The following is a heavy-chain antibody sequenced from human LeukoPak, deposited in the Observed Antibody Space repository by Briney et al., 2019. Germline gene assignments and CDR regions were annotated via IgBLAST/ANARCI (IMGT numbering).Heavy chain of an antibody. D-gene: IGHD2-2*02. Sequence: SETLSLTCTVSGGSISSSYYYWGWIRQPPGKGLEWLGSIYYSGSTYYNPSLKSRVTLSVDTSKNNFSLKLTSVTAADTAVYYCAREYCSSSTCYILYGAEYFDFWGQGALVTVSS. CDR1: GGSISSSYYY. J-gene: IGHJ4*02. CDR2: IYYSGST. CDR3: AREYCSSSTCYILYGAEYFDF. V-gene: IGHV4-39*07.